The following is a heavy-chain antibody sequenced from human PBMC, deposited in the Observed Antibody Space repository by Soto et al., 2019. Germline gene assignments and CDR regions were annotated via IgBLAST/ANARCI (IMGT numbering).Heavy chain of an antibody. CDR3: ASAVGNWHPFDP. Sequence: QVQLVQSGPEVKMPGSSVKVSCKASGGAFTNYRISWVRQAPGQGLEWMGGIIPIFQTTNYAQKFQGRVTITVDESTTIAYMELTSLRSDDTAVYFCASAVGNWHPFDPWGQGTLVTVSS. D-gene: IGHD1-1*01. CDR2: IIPIFQTT. V-gene: IGHV1-69*12. J-gene: IGHJ5*02. CDR1: GGAFTNYR.